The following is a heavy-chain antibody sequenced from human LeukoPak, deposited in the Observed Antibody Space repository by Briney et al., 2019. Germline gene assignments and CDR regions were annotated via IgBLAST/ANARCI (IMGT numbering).Heavy chain of an antibody. CDR1: GFTFSSYA. J-gene: IGHJ4*02. CDR3: ARSGNRIAAAGNQPGVY. Sequence: GGSLRLSCAASGFTFSSYAMHWVRQAPGKGLEWVAVISYDGSNKYYADSVKGRFTISRDNSKNTLYLQMNSLRAEDTAVYYCARSGNRIAAAGNQPGVYWGQGTLVTVSS. D-gene: IGHD6-13*01. CDR2: ISYDGSNK. V-gene: IGHV3-30*04.